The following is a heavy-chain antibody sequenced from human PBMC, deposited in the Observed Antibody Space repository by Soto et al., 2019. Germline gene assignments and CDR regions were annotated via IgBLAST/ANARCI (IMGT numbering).Heavy chain of an antibody. Sequence: QITLKESGPTLVKPTQTLTLTCTFSGFSLRTSGAGVGWIRQPPGKALEWLAVIYWDDDQYYSPSLKSRLTITKETSKNQVVLTMTNMDPVDTATYYCARRDGGSGWYEWFGPWGQGSLVTVSS. CDR2: IYWDDDQ. V-gene: IGHV2-5*02. CDR3: ARRDGGSGWYEWFGP. CDR1: GFSLRTSGAG. J-gene: IGHJ5*02. D-gene: IGHD6-19*01.